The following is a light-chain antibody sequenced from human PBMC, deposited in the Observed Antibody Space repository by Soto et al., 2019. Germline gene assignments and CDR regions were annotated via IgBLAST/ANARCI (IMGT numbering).Light chain of an antibody. J-gene: IGLJ1*01. CDR3: QAWDSSTANV. Sequence: SYELTQAPSVCVAPGQTASITCSGDKLGDKYACWYQQKPGQSPVLVMYQDNKRPSEIPERFSGSNSGNTATLTISGTQAMDEADYYCQAWDSSTANVFGTGTKLTVL. CDR1: KLGDKY. CDR2: QDN. V-gene: IGLV3-1*01.